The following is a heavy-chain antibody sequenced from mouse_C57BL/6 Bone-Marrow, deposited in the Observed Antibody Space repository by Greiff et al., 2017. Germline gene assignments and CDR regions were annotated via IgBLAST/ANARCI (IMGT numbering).Heavy chain of an antibody. CDR3: ARDSYSNYVPWFAY. V-gene: IGHV5-4*01. Sequence: DVHLVESGGGLVKPGGSLKLSCAASGFTFSSYAMSWVRQTPEKRLEWVATISDGGSYTYYPDNVKGRFTISRDNAKNNLYLQMSHLKSEDTAMYYCARDSYSNYVPWFAYWGQGTLVTVSA. D-gene: IGHD2-5*01. CDR1: GFTFSSYA. CDR2: ISDGGSYT. J-gene: IGHJ3*01.